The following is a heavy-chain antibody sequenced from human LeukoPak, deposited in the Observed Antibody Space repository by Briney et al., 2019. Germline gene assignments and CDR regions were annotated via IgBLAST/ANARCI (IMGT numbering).Heavy chain of an antibody. Sequence: PGGSLRLSCAASGFTFSSYWMHWVRQAPGKGLVWVSRINSDGSSTSYADSVKGRFTISRDNSKNTLYLQMNSLRAEDTAVYYCAKGGLENDSSGHKLYWGQGTLVTVSS. J-gene: IGHJ4*02. CDR3: AKGGLENDSSGHKLY. D-gene: IGHD3-22*01. CDR2: INSDGSST. CDR1: GFTFSSYW. V-gene: IGHV3-74*01.